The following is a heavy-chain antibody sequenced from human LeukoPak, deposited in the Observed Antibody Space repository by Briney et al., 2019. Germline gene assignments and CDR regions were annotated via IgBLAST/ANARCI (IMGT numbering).Heavy chain of an antibody. CDR2: INHSGST. J-gene: IGHJ6*03. Sequence: PSETLSLTCAVYGGSFSDYCWSWIRQPPGKGLEWIGEINHSGSTNYNPSLKSRVTISVDTSKNQFSLKLSSVTAADTAVYYCARKTMDTAMVIPHYYHYMDVWGKGTTVTISS. CDR1: GGSFSDYC. CDR3: ARKTMDTAMVIPHYYHYMDV. D-gene: IGHD5-18*01. V-gene: IGHV4-34*01.